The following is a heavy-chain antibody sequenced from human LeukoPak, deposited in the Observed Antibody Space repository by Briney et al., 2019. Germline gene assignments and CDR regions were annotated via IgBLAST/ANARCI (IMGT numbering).Heavy chain of an antibody. V-gene: IGHV3-48*01. CDR3: ARAGLGDYSYYYMDV. Sequence: GGSLRLSCAASGFTFSSYNMNWVRQAPGKGLEWVSYISSSSSTIYYADSVKGRFTISRDNAKNSLYLQMNSLRAEDTAVYYCARAGLGDYSYYYMDVWGKGTTVTVSS. J-gene: IGHJ6*03. CDR1: GFTFSSYN. CDR2: ISSSSSTI.